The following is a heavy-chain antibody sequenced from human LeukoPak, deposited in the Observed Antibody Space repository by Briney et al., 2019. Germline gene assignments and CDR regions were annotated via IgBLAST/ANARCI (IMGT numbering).Heavy chain of an antibody. Sequence: ASVKVSCKASGYTFTSYGISWVRQAPGQGLEWMGRIIPILGIANYAQKFQGRVTITADKSTSTAYMELSSLRSEDTAVYYCAKGGSGLGNDYWGQGTLVTGSS. CDR3: AKGGSGLGNDY. J-gene: IGHJ4*02. CDR2: IIPILGIA. V-gene: IGHV1-69*04. CDR1: GYTFTSYG. D-gene: IGHD3-16*01.